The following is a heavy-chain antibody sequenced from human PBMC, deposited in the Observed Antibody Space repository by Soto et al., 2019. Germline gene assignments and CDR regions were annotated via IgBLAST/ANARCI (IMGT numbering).Heavy chain of an antibody. V-gene: IGHV6-1*01. D-gene: IGHD2-15*01. J-gene: IGHJ5*02. CDR2: TYYRSKWYN. Sequence: TLSLTCAISGDSVSSNSAAWNWIRQSPSRGLEWLGRTYYRSKWYNDYAVSVKSRITINPDTSKNQFSLQLSSVTPEDTAVYYCARGSRSLGYCSGGSCPNWFDPWGQGTLVTVSS. CDR3: ARGSRSLGYCSGGSCPNWFDP. CDR1: GDSVSSNSAA.